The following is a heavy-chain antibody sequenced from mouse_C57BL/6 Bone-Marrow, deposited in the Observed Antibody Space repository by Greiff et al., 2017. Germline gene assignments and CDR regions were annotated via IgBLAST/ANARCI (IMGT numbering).Heavy chain of an antibody. J-gene: IGHJ1*03. D-gene: IGHD1-1*01. CDR1: GYTFTSYW. Sequence: QVQLQQPGAELVKPGASVKLSCKASGYTFTSYWMHWVKQRPGQGLEWIGMIHPNSGSTNYNEKFKSKATLTVDKSSSTAYMQLSSLTSEDSAVYYCARITTGRWYFDVWGTGTTVTVSS. CDR2: IHPNSGST. CDR3: ARITTGRWYFDV. V-gene: IGHV1-64*01.